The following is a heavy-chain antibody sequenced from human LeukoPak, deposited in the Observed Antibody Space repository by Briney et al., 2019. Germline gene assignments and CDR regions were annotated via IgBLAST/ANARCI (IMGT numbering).Heavy chain of an antibody. J-gene: IGHJ4*02. CDR1: GLTFSTSG. D-gene: IGHD1-14*01. V-gene: IGHV3-21*06. CDR3: ATETNGRHYDY. CDR2: IGPTGSDR. Sequence: GGSLRLPCTASGLTFSTSGFNWVRQAPGKGLEWVASIGPTGSDRYHADSIKGRFTISRDNANNFLYLQMNGLRAEDTAVYYCATETNGRHYDYWGQGTLLTVSS.